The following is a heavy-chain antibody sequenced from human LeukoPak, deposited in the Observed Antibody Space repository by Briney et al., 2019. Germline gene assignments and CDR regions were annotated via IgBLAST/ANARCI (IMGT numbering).Heavy chain of an antibody. Sequence: SETLSLTCTVSGGSISSNNYYWGWIRQPPGKGLEWIGSIYYSGSTYYNPPLKSRVTISVDTSKNQFSLKLSSVTAADTAVYYCASLPIYCSGGSCYRKYYFDYWGQGTLVTVSS. CDR2: IYYSGST. D-gene: IGHD2-15*01. J-gene: IGHJ4*02. CDR3: ASLPIYCSGGSCYRKYYFDY. CDR1: GGSISSNNYY. V-gene: IGHV4-39*07.